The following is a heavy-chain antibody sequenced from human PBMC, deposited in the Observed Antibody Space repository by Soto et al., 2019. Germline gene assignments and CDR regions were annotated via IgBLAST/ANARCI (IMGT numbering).Heavy chain of an antibody. J-gene: IGHJ6*02. V-gene: IGHV4-61*01. D-gene: IGHD5-12*01. Sequence: SETLSLTCTVSGASVSSNTFYWGWIRQPPGKGLEWIGYIYYSGSTNYNPSLKSRVTISVDTSKNQFSLKLSSVTAADTAVYYCARRGWLYYGMDVWGQGTTVTVSS. CDR2: IYYSGST. CDR3: ARRGWLYYGMDV. CDR1: GASVSSNTFY.